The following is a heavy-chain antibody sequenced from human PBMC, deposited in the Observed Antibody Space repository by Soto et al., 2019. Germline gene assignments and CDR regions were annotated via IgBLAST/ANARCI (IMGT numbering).Heavy chain of an antibody. V-gene: IGHV4-59*01. CDR2: IYYSGST. CDR1: GGSISSYY. D-gene: IGHD6-19*01. CDR3: AREGLDSSGWYEDASDI. J-gene: IGHJ3*02. Sequence: SETLSLTCTVSGGSISSYYWSWIRQPPGKGLEWIGYIYYSGSTNYNPSLKSRVTISVDASKNQFSLKLSSVTAADTAVYYCAREGLDSSGWYEDASDIWGQGTMVTV.